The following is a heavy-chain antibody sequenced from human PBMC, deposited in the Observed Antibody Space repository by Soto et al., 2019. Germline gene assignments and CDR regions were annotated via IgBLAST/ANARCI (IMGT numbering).Heavy chain of an antibody. CDR2: ISYSGST. CDR1: GGSISSYY. D-gene: IGHD4-17*01. CDR3: ARQVTTLTTFDY. Sequence: TSEALSLTCAVSGGSISSYYGSWIRQPPGKGLEWIGYISYSGSTNYNPSLKSRVTISVDTSKNQFSLKVSSVTAADTAVYYCARQVTTLTTFDYWGQGTLVTVSS. V-gene: IGHV4-59*01. J-gene: IGHJ4*02.